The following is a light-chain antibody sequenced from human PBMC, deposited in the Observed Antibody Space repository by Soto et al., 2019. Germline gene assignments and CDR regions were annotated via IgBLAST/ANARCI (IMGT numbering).Light chain of an antibody. V-gene: IGLV7-46*01. Sequence: QAVVTQEPSLTVSPGGTVTLTCGSSTGAVTEGHYPSWFRQKPGKAPRTVTNDTPNKYACTPARFSGSLPGGKAALTLSGAQPDDEAEYYFLVFAGGAFVFGAGTKVTVL. CDR3: LVFAGGAFV. CDR1: TGAVTEGHY. CDR2: DTP. J-gene: IGLJ1*01.